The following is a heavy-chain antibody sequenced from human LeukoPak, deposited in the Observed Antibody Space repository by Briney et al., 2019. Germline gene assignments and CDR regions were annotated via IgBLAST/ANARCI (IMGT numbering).Heavy chain of an antibody. V-gene: IGHV3-30*02. CDR1: GFTFSSYA. CDR2: IRNDGSNK. Sequence: GGSLRLSRAPSGFTFSSYAMHWVGPAPARGRGGVAFIRNDGSNKYYADSVKGRFTISRDNSKNTLYLQMNSLRAEDTAVYYCAKEGIGGYDLESAFDIWGQGTMVTVSS. CDR3: AKEGIGGYDLESAFDI. J-gene: IGHJ3*02. D-gene: IGHD5-12*01.